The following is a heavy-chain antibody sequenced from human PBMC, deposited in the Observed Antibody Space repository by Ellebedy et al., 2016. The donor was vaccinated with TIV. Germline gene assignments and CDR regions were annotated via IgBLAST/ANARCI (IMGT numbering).Heavy chain of an antibody. CDR1: GLTFTNAW. CDR2: IKSKTDGGTT. V-gene: IGHV3-15*01. CDR3: TTDRSYYPDSSGYYLGYWYFDL. J-gene: IGHJ2*01. Sequence: PGGSLRLSCAASGLTFTNAWMSWVRQAPGKGLEWVGRIKSKTDGGTTDYAAPVKGRFTISRDDSKNTLYLQMNSLKTEDTAVYYCTTDRSYYPDSSGYYLGYWYFDLWGRGTLVSVSS. D-gene: IGHD3-22*01.